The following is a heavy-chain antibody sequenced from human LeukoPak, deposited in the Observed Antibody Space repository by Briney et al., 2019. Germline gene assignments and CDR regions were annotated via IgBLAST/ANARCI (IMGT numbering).Heavy chain of an antibody. D-gene: IGHD3-10*01. V-gene: IGHV4-34*01. CDR1: GGSFSGFY. J-gene: IGHJ5*02. Sequence: SETLSLTCAVYGGSFSGFYWSWIRQPPGQGTVWIGEINHSGSTNYNPSLKSRVTISVDTSKNQFSLKLSSVTAADTAVYYCARCLGRFPARITMVRGAFDPWGQGTLVTVSS. CDR3: ARCLGRFPARITMVRGAFDP. CDR2: INHSGST.